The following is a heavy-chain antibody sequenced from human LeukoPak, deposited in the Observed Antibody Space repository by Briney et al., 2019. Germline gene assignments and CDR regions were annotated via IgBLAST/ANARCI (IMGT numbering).Heavy chain of an antibody. CDR3: ASYYCDSSGYYSFDY. CDR2: IRSKANTYAT. J-gene: IGHJ4*02. CDR1: GFIFSGSA. V-gene: IGHV3-73*01. D-gene: IGHD3-22*01. Sequence: PGGSLRLSCAASGFIFSGSAMHWVRQPSGRGLEWVGRIRSKANTYATAYTASVEGRFTISRDDSKNTAYLQMNSLKTEDTAIYYCASYYCDSSGYYSFDYWGQGTLVTVSS.